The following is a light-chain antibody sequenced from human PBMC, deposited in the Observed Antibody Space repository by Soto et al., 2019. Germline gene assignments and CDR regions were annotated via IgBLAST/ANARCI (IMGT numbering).Light chain of an antibody. CDR2: SNN. V-gene: IGLV1-47*02. CDR3: AAWDDSLSGWV. J-gene: IGLJ3*02. Sequence: SVLTQPPSASXTPGQRVTISCSGSSSNIGSNYVYWYQQLPGTAPKLLIYSNNQRPSGVPDRFSGSKSGTSASLAISGLRSEDEADYYCAAWDDSLSGWVFGGGTKLTVL. CDR1: SSNIGSNY.